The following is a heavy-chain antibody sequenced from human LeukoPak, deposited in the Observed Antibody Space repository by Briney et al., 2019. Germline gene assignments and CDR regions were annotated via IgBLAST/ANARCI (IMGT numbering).Heavy chain of an antibody. Sequence: ASVKVSCTASGYTFTGYYMHWVRQAPGQGLEWMGWINPNSGGTNYAQKFQGRVTMTRDTSISTAYMELSRLRSDDTAVYYCARSPASGYYLLIYWGQGTLVTVSP. CDR3: ARSPASGYYLLIY. V-gene: IGHV1-2*02. CDR2: INPNSGGT. CDR1: GYTFTGYY. J-gene: IGHJ4*02. D-gene: IGHD3-22*01.